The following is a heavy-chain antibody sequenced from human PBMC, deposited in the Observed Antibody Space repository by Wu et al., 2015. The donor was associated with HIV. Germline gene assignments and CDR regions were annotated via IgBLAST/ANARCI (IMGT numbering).Heavy chain of an antibody. CDR2: IIPIFGTA. CDR1: GGTFSSYA. D-gene: IGHD3-22*01. Sequence: QVQLVQSGAEVKKPGSSVKVSCKASGGTFSSYAISWVRQAPGQGLEWMGGIIPIFGTANYAQKFQGRVTITADESTSTAYMELSSLRSEDTAVYYCARGRGFADGRGRRILTYNYDSSGDLFYYMDVVGHEGPRSLSP. V-gene: IGHV1-69*12. J-gene: IGHJ6*03. CDR3: ARGRGFADGRGRRILTYNYDSSGDLFYYMDV.